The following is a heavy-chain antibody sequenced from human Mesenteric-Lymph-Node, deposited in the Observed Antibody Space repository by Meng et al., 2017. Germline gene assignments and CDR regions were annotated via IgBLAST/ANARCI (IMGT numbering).Heavy chain of an antibody. CDR2: IYYSGNT. J-gene: IGHJ5*02. D-gene: IGHD1-14*01. CDR3: ARAEYYNWFDP. CDR1: GGSMGSGDYF. V-gene: IGHV4-30-4*01. Sequence: QVPLKSWGAVLFTPAGTRSLTCTVSGGSMGSGDYFWDWSRQPPGKDLEWIVYIYYSGNTYYNPSLKSRVTISIDTSKNQFSLKLISVTAADTAVYYCARAEYYNWFDPWGQGTLVTVSS.